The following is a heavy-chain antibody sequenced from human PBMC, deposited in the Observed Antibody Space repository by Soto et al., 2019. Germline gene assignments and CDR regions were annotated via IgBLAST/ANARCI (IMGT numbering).Heavy chain of an antibody. V-gene: IGHV3-30-3*01. D-gene: IGHD3-22*01. J-gene: IGHJ5*02. CDR3: ARDWFDYYDSSGYSSWFDH. CDR2: ISYDGSNK. Sequence: PXGSLRLSCSASGFTFSSYAMHWVRQAPGKGLDWVAVISYDGSNKYYADSVKGRFTISRDNSKDTLYLQMNSLRAEDTAVYYCARDWFDYYDSSGYSSWFDHWGQGTLVTVSS. CDR1: GFTFSSYA.